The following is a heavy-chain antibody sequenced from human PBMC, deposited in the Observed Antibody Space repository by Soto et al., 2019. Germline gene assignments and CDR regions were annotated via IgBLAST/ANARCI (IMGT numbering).Heavy chain of an antibody. CDR3: ARGATVVVENWFDP. Sequence: SETLSLTCGVSGGSISSGGYSWSWIRQPPGKGLEWIGYIYHSGSTYYNPSLKSRVTISVDRSKNQFSLKLSSVTAADTAVYYCARGATVVVENWFDPWGQGTLVTVSS. V-gene: IGHV4-30-2*01. J-gene: IGHJ5*02. CDR1: GGSISSGGYS. CDR2: IYHSGST. D-gene: IGHD4-17*01.